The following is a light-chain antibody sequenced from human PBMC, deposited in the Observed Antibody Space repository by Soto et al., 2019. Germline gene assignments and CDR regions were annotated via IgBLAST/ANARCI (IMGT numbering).Light chain of an antibody. CDR2: AAS. Sequence: EIVLTQSPGTLSLSPGERATLSCRASQSFSSSYLAWYQQKPGQAPRLLIYAASSRATGIPDRFSGSGSGTEFTLTISSLEPEDFAVYYCQHYGSALFTFGPGTKVDVK. J-gene: IGKJ3*01. CDR1: QSFSSSY. CDR3: QHYGSALFT. V-gene: IGKV3-20*01.